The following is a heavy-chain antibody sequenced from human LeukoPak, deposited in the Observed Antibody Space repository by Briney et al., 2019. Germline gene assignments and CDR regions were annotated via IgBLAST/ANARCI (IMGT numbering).Heavy chain of an antibody. D-gene: IGHD1-26*01. CDR3: ASAGSGSYPPRYYYYYMDV. J-gene: IGHJ6*03. CDR2: IYYSGST. V-gene: IGHV4-39*01. CDR1: GGSISSSSYY. Sequence: PSETLSLTCTVSGGSISSSSYYWGWIRQPPGKGLEWIGSIYYSGSTYYNPSLKSRVTISVDTSKNQFSLKLSSVTAADTAVYYCASAGSGSYPPRYYYYYMDVWGKGTTVTISS.